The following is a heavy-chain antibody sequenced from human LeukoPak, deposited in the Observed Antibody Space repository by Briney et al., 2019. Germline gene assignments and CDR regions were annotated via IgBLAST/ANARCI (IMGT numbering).Heavy chain of an antibody. CDR1: GFTFSSYG. J-gene: IGHJ3*02. Sequence: GGSLRLSCAASGFTFSSYGMHWVRQAPGKGLEWVAVIWYDGSNKYYADSVKDRFTISRDNSKNTLYLQMNSLRAEDTAVYYCARVGETIFGAFDIWGQGTMVTVSS. CDR2: IWYDGSNK. CDR3: ARVGETIFGAFDI. D-gene: IGHD3-3*01. V-gene: IGHV3-33*01.